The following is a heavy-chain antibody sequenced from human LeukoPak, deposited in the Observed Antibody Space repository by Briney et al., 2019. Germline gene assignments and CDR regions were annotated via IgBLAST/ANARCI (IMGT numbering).Heavy chain of an antibody. Sequence: GASVKVSCKASGGTFSSYAISWVRQAPGQGLEWMGGIIPIFGTVNYAQKFQGRVTITTDESTSTAYMELSSLRSEDTAVYYCARGYCSSTSCPDYYYYMDVWGKGTTVTVSS. CDR3: ARGYCSSTSCPDYYYYMDV. J-gene: IGHJ6*03. CDR1: GGTFSSYA. V-gene: IGHV1-69*05. CDR2: IIPIFGTV. D-gene: IGHD2-2*01.